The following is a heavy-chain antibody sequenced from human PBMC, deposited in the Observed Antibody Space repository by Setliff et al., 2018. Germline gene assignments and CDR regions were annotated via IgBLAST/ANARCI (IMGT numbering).Heavy chain of an antibody. CDR1: GGSISSSNW. Sequence: PSETLSLTCTVSGGSISSSNWWTWVRQPPGKGLEWIGEIYHSGSINYNPSLKSRVTMSVDKSKNQFSLKLSSVTAADTAVYYCARGRIAVAGTGVGPFDYWGQGTLVTVSS. V-gene: IGHV4-4*02. CDR3: ARGRIAVAGTGVGPFDY. D-gene: IGHD6-19*01. J-gene: IGHJ4*02. CDR2: IYHSGSI.